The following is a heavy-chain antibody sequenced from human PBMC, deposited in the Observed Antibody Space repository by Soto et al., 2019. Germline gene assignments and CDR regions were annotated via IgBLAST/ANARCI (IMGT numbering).Heavy chain of an antibody. J-gene: IGHJ6*03. V-gene: IGHV1-8*02. D-gene: IGHD6-13*01. CDR2: INPSSGNT. Sequence: ASVKVSCKASGYTFTSYYMHWVRQAPGQGLEWMGWINPSSGNTGYAQKFQGRVTMTRNTSISTAYMELSSLRSEDTAVYYCARGIRGRQQPHYYYYYYMDVWGKGTTVTVSS. CDR1: GYTFTSYY. CDR3: ARGIRGRQQPHYYYYYYMDV.